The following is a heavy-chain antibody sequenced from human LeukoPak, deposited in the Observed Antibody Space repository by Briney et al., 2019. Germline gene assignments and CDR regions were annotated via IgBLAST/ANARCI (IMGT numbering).Heavy chain of an antibody. Sequence: GGSLRLSCAASGFTFSSYSMNRVRQAPGKGLEWVSSISSSSSYIYYADSVKGRFTISRDNAKNSLYLQMNSLRAEDTAVYYCARGSVRWLQGFDYWGQGTLVTVSS. J-gene: IGHJ4*02. V-gene: IGHV3-21*01. CDR3: ARGSVRWLQGFDY. CDR2: ISSSSSYI. CDR1: GFTFSSYS. D-gene: IGHD5-24*01.